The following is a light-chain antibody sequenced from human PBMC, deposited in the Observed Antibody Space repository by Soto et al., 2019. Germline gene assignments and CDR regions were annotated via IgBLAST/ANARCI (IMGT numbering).Light chain of an antibody. Sequence: QSALTQPRSVSGSPGQSVTLSCTGTSSDVGGYTYVSWYQQNAGKPPKLMIYDVTKRPSGVPDRFSGSKSGNTASLTISGLQAEDESDYYCCSYAGKYTFLFGAGTKLTVL. V-gene: IGLV2-11*01. CDR2: DVT. CDR3: CSYAGKYTFL. J-gene: IGLJ2*01. CDR1: SSDVGGYTY.